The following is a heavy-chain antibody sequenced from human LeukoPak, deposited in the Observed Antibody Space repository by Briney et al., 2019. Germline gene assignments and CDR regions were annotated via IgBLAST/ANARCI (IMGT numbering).Heavy chain of an antibody. J-gene: IGHJ3*02. CDR2: IGNSGRYI. CDR1: GVTLNNYA. D-gene: IGHD5-12*01. CDR3: AGYSGYDGGAFDI. V-gene: IGHV3-21*01. Sequence: PGGSLRLSCAASGVTLNNYAMNWVRQAPGKGLEWVSTIGNSGRYINYIDSVKGRFTISRDNTKNSVYLHMNSLRAEDTAIYYCAGYSGYDGGAFDIWGQGTMVTVSS.